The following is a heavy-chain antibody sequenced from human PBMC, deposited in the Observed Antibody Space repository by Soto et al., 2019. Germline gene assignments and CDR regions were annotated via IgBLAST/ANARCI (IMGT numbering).Heavy chain of an antibody. V-gene: IGHV3-23*01. CDR1: GFTSSNYA. Sequence: GGSLRLSCAASGFTSSNYAMNWVRQAPGKGLAWVSGISGSGGSTFYADSAKGRFTISRDNSKNTLYLQMNSLRAEDTAVYYCARATHYYDSSGKYYFDYWGQGTPVTVSS. D-gene: IGHD3-22*01. CDR3: ARATHYYDSSGKYYFDY. CDR2: ISGSGGST. J-gene: IGHJ4*02.